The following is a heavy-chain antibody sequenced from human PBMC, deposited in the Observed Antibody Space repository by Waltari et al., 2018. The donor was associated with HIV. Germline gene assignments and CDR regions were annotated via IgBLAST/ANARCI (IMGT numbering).Heavy chain of an antibody. D-gene: IGHD4-17*01. J-gene: IGHJ6*02. CDR1: GGSISSSSYY. V-gene: IGHV4-39*07. Sequence: QLQLQESGPGLVKPSETLSLTCTVSGGSISSSSYYWGWIRQPPGKGLEWIGSIYYSGSTYYNPSLKSRVTISVDTSKNQFSLKLSSVTAADTAVYYCARVARDSTGGDYVTYYYGMDVWGQGTTVTVSS. CDR3: ARVARDSTGGDYVTYYYGMDV. CDR2: IYYSGST.